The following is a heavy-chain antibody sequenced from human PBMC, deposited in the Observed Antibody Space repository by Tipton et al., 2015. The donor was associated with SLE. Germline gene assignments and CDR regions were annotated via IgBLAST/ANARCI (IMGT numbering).Heavy chain of an antibody. CDR2: IYYSGST. V-gene: IGHV4-61*10. CDR1: RASISSDSYY. D-gene: IGHD2-2*01. CDR3: ARDWCSSTSCYGWFDP. J-gene: IGHJ5*02. Sequence: TLSLTCTVSRASISSDSYYWTWIRQPAGKGLEWIGYIYYSGSTNYNPSLKSRVTISVDTSKNQFSLKLSSVTAADTAVYYCARDWCSSTSCYGWFDPWGQGTLVTVS.